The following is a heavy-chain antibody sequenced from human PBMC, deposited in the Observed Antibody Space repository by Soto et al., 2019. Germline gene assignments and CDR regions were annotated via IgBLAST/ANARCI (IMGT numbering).Heavy chain of an antibody. Sequence: GASVKVSCKTPGYTFTVYYMHWVRQAPGQGLEWMGWINPNSGGTNYAQKFQGRVTVTRDTSISTAYMELSRLRSDDTAVYYCARGGREWELHTPDYWGQGPLVTVSS. V-gene: IGHV1-2*02. CDR3: ARGGREWELHTPDY. J-gene: IGHJ4*02. CDR2: INPNSGGT. CDR1: GYTFTVYY. D-gene: IGHD1-26*01.